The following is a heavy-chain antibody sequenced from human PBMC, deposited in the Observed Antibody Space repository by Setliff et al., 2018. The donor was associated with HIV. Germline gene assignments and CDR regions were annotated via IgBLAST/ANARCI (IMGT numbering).Heavy chain of an antibody. D-gene: IGHD3-22*01. J-gene: IGHJ4*02. CDR2: ISASGGST. CDR3: TRPQYIYDNSDSDN. V-gene: IGHV3-23*01. Sequence: PGGSLRLSCAASGFTFSNYAMSWTRQAPGKGLEWVSGISASGGSTDYADSVKGRFTISRDNSKNTLYLQMNSLRAEDTAVYYCTRPQYIYDNSDSDNWGQGALVTVSS. CDR1: GFTFSNYA.